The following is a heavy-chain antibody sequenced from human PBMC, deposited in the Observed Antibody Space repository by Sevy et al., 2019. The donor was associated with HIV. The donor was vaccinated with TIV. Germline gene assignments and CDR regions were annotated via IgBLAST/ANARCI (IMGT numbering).Heavy chain of an antibody. V-gene: IGHV3-21*01. CDR1: GFTFSSYS. Sequence: GGSLRLSCAASGFTFSSYSMNWVRQAPGKGLEWVSSISSSSSYIYYADSVKGRFTISRDNAKNSLYLQMNSLRAEDTAVYYCARDRHCSSTSCYVPDAYDYWGQRTLVTVSS. D-gene: IGHD2-2*01. J-gene: IGHJ4*02. CDR2: ISSSSSYI. CDR3: ARDRHCSSTSCYVPDAYDY.